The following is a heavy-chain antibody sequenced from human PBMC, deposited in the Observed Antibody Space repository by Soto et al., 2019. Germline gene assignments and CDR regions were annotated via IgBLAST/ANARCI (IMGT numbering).Heavy chain of an antibody. J-gene: IGHJ6*02. CDR2: ISYDGSNK. CDR3: ARGIQLWLRNYYYYGMDV. D-gene: IGHD5-18*01. Sequence: GGSLRLSCAASGITFSSYAMHWVRQAPGKGLEWVAVISYDGSNKYYADSVKGRFTISRDNSKNTLYLQMNSLRAEDTAVYYCARGIQLWLRNYYYYGMDVWGQGTTVTVSS. CDR1: GITFSSYA. V-gene: IGHV3-30-3*01.